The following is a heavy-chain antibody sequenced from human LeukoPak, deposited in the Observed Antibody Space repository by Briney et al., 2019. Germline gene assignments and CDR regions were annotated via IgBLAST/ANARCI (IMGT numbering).Heavy chain of an antibody. V-gene: IGHV4-59*01. Sequence: SETLSLTCTVSGGSISNYYWSWIRQPPGKGLEWIGYIYYSGSTNYNPSLKSRVTISVDTSENQFPLKLSSVTAADTAVYYCARGGDYGVYYFDYWGQGTLVTVSS. J-gene: IGHJ4*02. CDR3: ARGGDYGVYYFDY. CDR1: GGSISNYY. D-gene: IGHD4-17*01. CDR2: IYYSGST.